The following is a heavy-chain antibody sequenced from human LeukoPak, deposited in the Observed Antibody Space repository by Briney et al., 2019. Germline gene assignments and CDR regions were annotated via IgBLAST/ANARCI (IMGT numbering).Heavy chain of an antibody. Sequence: PGGSLRLSCAASRFTFSSYAMSWVRQAPGKGLEWVSAISGSGGSTNYADSVKGRVTVSRDNSKSTLYLQMNSLRAEDTAVYYCAKSSYYDSSGYYREYYFDYWGQGTLVTVSS. CDR1: RFTFSSYA. D-gene: IGHD3-22*01. J-gene: IGHJ4*02. CDR3: AKSSYYDSSGYYREYYFDY. V-gene: IGHV3-23*01. CDR2: ISGSGGST.